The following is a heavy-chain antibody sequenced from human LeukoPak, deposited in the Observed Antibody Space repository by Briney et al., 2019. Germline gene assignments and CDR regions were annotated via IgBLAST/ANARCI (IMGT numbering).Heavy chain of an antibody. CDR3: ARAGIVVVESYYYYGMDV. V-gene: IGHV1-2*02. D-gene: IGHD3-22*01. CDR1: GYTFTGYY. Sequence: ASVKVSCKASGYTFTGYYMHWVRQAPGQGLEWMGWINPNSGGTNYAQKFQGRVTMTRDTSISTAYMELSRLRSDGTAVYYCARAGIVVVESYYYYGMDVWGQGTTVTVSS. J-gene: IGHJ6*02. CDR2: INPNSGGT.